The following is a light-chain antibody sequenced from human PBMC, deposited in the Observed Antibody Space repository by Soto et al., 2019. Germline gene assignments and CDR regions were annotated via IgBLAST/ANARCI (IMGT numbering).Light chain of an antibody. V-gene: IGLV8-61*01. CDR2: STN. J-gene: IGLJ3*02. CDR3: VLYMGSGIWV. Sequence: QAVVTQEPSVSVSPGETVTLTCGFNSGSVSTGYYPTWYQQTPGQAPRTLIYSTNTRSSGVPNRFSGSLLGDKAALTITGAQAHDKADYYCVLYMGSGIWVFGGGTKLTVL. CDR1: SGSVSTGYY.